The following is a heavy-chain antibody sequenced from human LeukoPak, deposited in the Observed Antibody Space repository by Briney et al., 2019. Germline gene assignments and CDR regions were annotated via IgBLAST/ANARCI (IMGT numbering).Heavy chain of an antibody. CDR2: INHSGST. Sequence: PSETLSLTCAVYGGSFCGYYWSWIRQPPGKGLEWIGEINHSGSTNYNPSLKSRVTISVDTSKNQFSLKLSSVTAADTAVYYCARAYIVGATYYFDYWGQGTLVTVSS. CDR3: ARAYIVGATYYFDY. V-gene: IGHV4-34*01. D-gene: IGHD1-26*01. CDR1: GGSFCGYY. J-gene: IGHJ4*02.